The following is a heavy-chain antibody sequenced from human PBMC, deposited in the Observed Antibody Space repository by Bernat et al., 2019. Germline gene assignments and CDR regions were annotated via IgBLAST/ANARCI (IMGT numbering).Heavy chain of an antibody. CDR1: GFPFSNYW. J-gene: IGHJ4*02. Sequence: EVQLVESGGGLVQPGGSLRLSCAASGFPFSNYWMSWVRQAPGKGLEWVANIKQDGSETYYVDSVKGRFTISRDNARESLYLHMNSLRAEETAGYHCAGAPSWHYFDYWGLGTLLTVSS. V-gene: IGHV3-7*03. CDR2: IKQDGSET. D-gene: IGHD2-2*01. CDR3: AGAPSWHYFDY.